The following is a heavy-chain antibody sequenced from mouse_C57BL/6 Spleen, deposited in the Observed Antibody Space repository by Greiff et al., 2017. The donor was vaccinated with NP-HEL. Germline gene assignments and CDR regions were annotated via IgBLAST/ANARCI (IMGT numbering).Heavy chain of an antibody. D-gene: IGHD2-3*01. J-gene: IGHJ4*01. Sequence: EVMLVESGGGLVQPGGSLKLSCAASGFTFSDYGMAWVRQAPRKGPEWVAFISNLAYSIYYADTVTGRSTISRENAKNTLYLEMSSLRSEDTAMYYCARHDGYLYAMDYWGQGTSVTVSS. V-gene: IGHV5-15*04. CDR1: GFTFSDYG. CDR3: ARHDGYLYAMDY. CDR2: ISNLAYSI.